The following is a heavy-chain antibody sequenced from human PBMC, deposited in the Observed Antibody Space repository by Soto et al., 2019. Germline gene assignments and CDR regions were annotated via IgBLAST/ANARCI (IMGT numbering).Heavy chain of an antibody. CDR2: IYYSGST. J-gene: IGHJ5*02. CDR3: ARMSSGSANWFDP. D-gene: IGHD6-6*01. CDR1: GGSIGSYY. Sequence: PSETLSLTCTVSGGSIGSYYWSWIRQPPGKGLEWIGYIYYSGSTNYNPSLKSRVTISVDTSKNQFSLKLSSVTAADTAVYYCARMSSGSANWFDPWGQGTLVTVSS. V-gene: IGHV4-59*01.